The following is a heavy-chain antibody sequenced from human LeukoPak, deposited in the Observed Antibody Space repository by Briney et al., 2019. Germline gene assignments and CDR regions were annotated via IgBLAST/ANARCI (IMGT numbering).Heavy chain of an antibody. CDR3: ARAQQLEYYFDY. D-gene: IGHD6-13*01. J-gene: IGHJ4*02. Sequence: GGSLRLSCAASGFTFSSYAMSWVRQAPGKGLEWVSAISGSGGSTYYADSVKGRFTISRDNSKNTLYLQMNSLRAEDTAVYYCARAQQLEYYFDYWGQGTLVTVSS. CDR2: ISGSGGST. V-gene: IGHV3-23*01. CDR1: GFTFSSYA.